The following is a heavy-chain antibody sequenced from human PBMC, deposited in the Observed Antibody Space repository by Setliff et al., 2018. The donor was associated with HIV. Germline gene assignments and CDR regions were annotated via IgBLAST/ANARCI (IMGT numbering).Heavy chain of an antibody. V-gene: IGHV5-51*01. Sequence: GESLKISCKGSGYSFSSYWFGWVRQMPGKGLEWMGIIYPGDSDTRYSPSFQGQVTISADKSISTAYLQWSSLKASDSAVYYCARSMGFKATTRLDFWGPGTLVTVSS. CDR1: GYSFSSYW. J-gene: IGHJ4*02. D-gene: IGHD3-10*01. CDR2: IYPGDSDT. CDR3: ARSMGFKATTRLDF.